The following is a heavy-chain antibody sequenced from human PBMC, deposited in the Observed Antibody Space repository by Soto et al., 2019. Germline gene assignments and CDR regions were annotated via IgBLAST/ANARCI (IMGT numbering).Heavy chain of an antibody. Sequence: SETLSLTCAVSGGSISSGGYSWSWIRQPPGKGLEWIGYIYHSGSTYYNPSLKSRVTISVDRSKNQFSLKLSSVTAADTAVYYCARAHSLRYFDYWGQGTLV. CDR1: GGSISSGGYS. CDR2: IYHSGST. V-gene: IGHV4-30-2*01. D-gene: IGHD2-15*01. CDR3: ARAHSLRYFDY. J-gene: IGHJ4*02.